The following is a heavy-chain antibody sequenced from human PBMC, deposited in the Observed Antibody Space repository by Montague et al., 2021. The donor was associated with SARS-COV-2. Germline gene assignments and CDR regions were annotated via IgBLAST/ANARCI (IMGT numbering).Heavy chain of an antibody. Sequence: SETLSLTCTVSGGSISSSSYYWGWIRQPPGKGLEWIGSIYYSGSTYYNPSLKSRVTISVDTSKNQLSLKLSSVTAADTAVYYCARHYYGSGSYYLGEFDYWGKGTRVTVS. J-gene: IGHJ4*02. CDR2: IYYSGST. D-gene: IGHD3-10*01. CDR3: ARHYYGSGSYYLGEFDY. V-gene: IGHV4-39*01. CDR1: GGSISSSSYY.